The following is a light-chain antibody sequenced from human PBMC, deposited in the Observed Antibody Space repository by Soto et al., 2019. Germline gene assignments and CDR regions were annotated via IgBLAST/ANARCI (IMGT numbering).Light chain of an antibody. CDR3: ETWDSNPRV. V-gene: IGLV4-60*02. Sequence: QPVLTQSSSASASLGSSVKLTCTLSSGHSSYIIAWHQQQPGKAPRYLMKLEGSGNYNKGSGVPDRFSGSSSGADRYLTISNLQFEDEADYYCETWDSNPRVFGGGTKVTVL. J-gene: IGLJ2*01. CDR1: SGHSSYI. CDR2: LEGSGNY.